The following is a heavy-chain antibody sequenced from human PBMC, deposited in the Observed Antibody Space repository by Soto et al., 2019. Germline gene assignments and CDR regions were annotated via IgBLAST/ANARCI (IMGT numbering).Heavy chain of an antibody. CDR2: TYYKSKWYY. CDR1: GDSVSSNSAG. J-gene: IGHJ6*03. V-gene: IGHV6-1*01. D-gene: IGHD1-1*01. Sequence: QVQLQQSSPGLVTPSQALSLTCDISGDSVSSNSAGWNWIRQTPSRGLEWLGRTYYKSKWYYTYAASVKSRITVSPDTSKNQFSLQLTSVTPEDTAVYYCARGSWDDVSGHYYMDVWDKGTTVTVSS. CDR3: ARGSWDDVSGHYYMDV.